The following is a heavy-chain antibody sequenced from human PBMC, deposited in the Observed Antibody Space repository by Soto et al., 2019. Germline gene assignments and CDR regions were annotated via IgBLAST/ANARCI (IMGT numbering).Heavy chain of an antibody. D-gene: IGHD1-26*01. CDR3: ARGCPWELYDY. Sequence: SETLSLTCTVSGGSVSPYYWSWIRQPPGKGLEWIAYIHYSGSTNYNPSLKSRVTMSVDTSKNQFSLRLTSVTASDTAVYYCARGCPWELYDYWGPGTLVTVSS. V-gene: IGHV4-59*02. CDR2: IHYSGST. J-gene: IGHJ4*02. CDR1: GGSVSPYY.